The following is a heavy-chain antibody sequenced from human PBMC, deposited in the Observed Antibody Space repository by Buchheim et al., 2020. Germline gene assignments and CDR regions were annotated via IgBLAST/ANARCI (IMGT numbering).Heavy chain of an antibody. CDR2: IKQDGSEK. J-gene: IGHJ4*02. D-gene: IGHD4-17*01. CDR1: GFTFSNYW. Sequence: EVQLVESGGGLVQPGGSLTVSCAASGFTFSNYWMNWVRQAPGKGLEWVANIKQDGSEKNYVDSVEGRFTISRDNGDNSTYLGVSSLRVEDTGVYYCARGSTTVTAKGYFDYWGQGAL. V-gene: IGHV3-7*03. CDR3: ARGSTTVTAKGYFDY.